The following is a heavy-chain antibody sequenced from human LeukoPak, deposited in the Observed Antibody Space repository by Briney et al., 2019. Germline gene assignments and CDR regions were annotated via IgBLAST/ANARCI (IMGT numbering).Heavy chain of an antibody. D-gene: IGHD1-26*01. CDR3: ARDRIKSGSYYFDY. V-gene: IGHV3-48*01. CDR2: IRGRSSTI. Sequence: GGSLRLSCAASAFTFSDYSMNWVRQAPGKGLEWVSYIRGRSSTIYYADSVKGRFTISRDSAKNSLYLQLNSLRAEVKAAYYCARDRIKSGSYYFDYWGQGTLVTVSS. CDR1: AFTFSDYS. J-gene: IGHJ4*02.